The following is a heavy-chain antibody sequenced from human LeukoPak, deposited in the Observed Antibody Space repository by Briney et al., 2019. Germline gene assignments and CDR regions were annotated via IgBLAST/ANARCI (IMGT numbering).Heavy chain of an antibody. D-gene: IGHD2-15*01. CDR2: IIPIFGTA. Sequence: VKVSCKASGGTFSSYAISWVRQAPGQGLEWMGGIIPIFGTANYAQKFQGRVTITADESTSTAYMELSSLRSEDTAVYYRASPWEEGYCSGGSCYSFDYWGQGTLVTVSS. CDR3: ASPWEEGYCSGGSCYSFDY. V-gene: IGHV1-69*01. CDR1: GGTFSSYA. J-gene: IGHJ4*02.